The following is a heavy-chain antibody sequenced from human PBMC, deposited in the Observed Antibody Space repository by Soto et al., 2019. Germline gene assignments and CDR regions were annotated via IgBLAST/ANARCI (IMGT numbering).Heavy chain of an antibody. D-gene: IGHD4-17*01. Sequence: QVQLVESGGGVVQPGRSLRLSCAASGFTFSSYGMHWVRQAPGKGLEWVAVIPYDGSYKHYADFAKGRFTISRDNSKNTLYLEMNSLRAEDTAVYYCARDDDYADNGLGYWGQGTLVTVSS. CDR3: ARDDDYADNGLGY. J-gene: IGHJ4*02. CDR2: IPYDGSYK. CDR1: GFTFSSYG. V-gene: IGHV3-33*05.